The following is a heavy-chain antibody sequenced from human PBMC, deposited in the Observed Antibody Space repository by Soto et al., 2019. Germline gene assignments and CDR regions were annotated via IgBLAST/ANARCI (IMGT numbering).Heavy chain of an antibody. Sequence: PSETLSLTCAVYDTSFRGYYWPWIRQPPGKGIELNWESNHSGGTNYNPSITSLVTIAVDTSKNQFSLKLSSVTAADTAVYYLARGRGRNVFDPWGQGTLVTVSS. D-gene: IGHD1-1*01. V-gene: IGHV4-34*01. CDR1: DTSFRGYY. J-gene: IGHJ5*02. CDR2: SNHSGGT. CDR3: ARGRGRNVFDP.